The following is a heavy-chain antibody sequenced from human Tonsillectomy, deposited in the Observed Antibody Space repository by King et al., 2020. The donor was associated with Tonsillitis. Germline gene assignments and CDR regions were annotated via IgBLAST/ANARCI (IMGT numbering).Heavy chain of an antibody. J-gene: IGHJ4*02. Sequence: VQLVESGGGLVQPGRSLRLSCAASGFTFDDYSMHWVRQAPGKGLEWVSGISWNSGSIDYADSVKGRFTISSDNAKNSLYLQMNSLRAEDTALCYCAKDKGITMVRGYDYWGQGTLVTVSS. CDR3: AKDKGITMVRGYDY. CDR2: ISWNSGSI. V-gene: IGHV3-9*01. D-gene: IGHD3-10*01. CDR1: GFTFDDYS.